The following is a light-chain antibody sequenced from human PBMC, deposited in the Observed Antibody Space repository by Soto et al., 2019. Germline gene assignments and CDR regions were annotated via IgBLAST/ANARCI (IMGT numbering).Light chain of an antibody. CDR1: QSISNW. J-gene: IGKJ1*01. Sequence: DIQMTQSPSTLSASVGDRVTITCRASQSISNWLAWYQQKPGKAPKLLIYDASSLESGVPSRFSGRGSATEFTLTISSLQPDDFASYYCQQYNSRGPFGQGTKVDIK. CDR3: QQYNSRGP. CDR2: DAS. V-gene: IGKV1-5*01.